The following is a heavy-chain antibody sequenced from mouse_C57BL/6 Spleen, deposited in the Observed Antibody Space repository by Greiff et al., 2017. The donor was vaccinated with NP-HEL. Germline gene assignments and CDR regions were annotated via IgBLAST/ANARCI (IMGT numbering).Heavy chain of an antibody. CDR2: ISYSGST. CDR3: ARGGDGYPLDY. D-gene: IGHD2-3*01. V-gene: IGHV3-1*01. J-gene: IGHJ4*01. CDR1: GYSITSGYD. Sequence: EVQLVESGPGMVKPSQSLSLTCTVTGYSITSGYDWHWIRHFPGNQLEWMGYISYSGSTNYNPSLKSRISITHDTSKNHFFLKLNSVTTEDTATYYCARGGDGYPLDYWGQGTSVTVSS.